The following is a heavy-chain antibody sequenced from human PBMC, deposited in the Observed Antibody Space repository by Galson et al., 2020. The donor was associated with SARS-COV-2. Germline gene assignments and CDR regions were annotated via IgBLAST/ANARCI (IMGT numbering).Heavy chain of an antibody. J-gene: IGHJ4*02. D-gene: IGHD2-15*01. CDR3: AKDYCSGGSCYSTTYFDY. CDR2: IWYDGSNK. CDR1: GFTFSSYG. Sequence: GGSLRLSCAASGFTFSSYGMHWVRQAPGKGLEWVAVIWYDGSNKYYADSVKGRFTISRDNSKNTLYLQMNSLRAEDTAVYYCAKDYCSGGSCYSTTYFDYWGQGTLVTVSS. V-gene: IGHV3-33*06.